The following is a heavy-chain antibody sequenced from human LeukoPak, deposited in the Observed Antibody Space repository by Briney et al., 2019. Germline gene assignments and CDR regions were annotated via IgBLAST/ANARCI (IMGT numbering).Heavy chain of an antibody. J-gene: IGHJ4*02. CDR1: GYTFTGYY. CDR3: ARGVRWYSFDY. D-gene: IGHD2-15*01. CDR2: INPNSGGT. Sequence: GASVKVSCKASGYTFTGYYMHWVRQAPGQGLEWMGWINPNSGGTNYAQKFQGRVTMTRDTSISTGYMELSSLKSDNTAVYYCARGVRWYSFDYWGQGTLVTVTS. V-gene: IGHV1-2*02.